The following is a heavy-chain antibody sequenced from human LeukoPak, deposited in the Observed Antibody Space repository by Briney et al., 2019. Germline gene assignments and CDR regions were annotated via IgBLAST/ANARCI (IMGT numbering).Heavy chain of an antibody. CDR2: ISSSGSTI. CDR3: ARGSVYYYDSSGYCPY. J-gene: IGHJ4*02. Sequence: GGSLRLSCAASGFTFSDYYMSWIRQAPGKGLEWVSYISSSGSTIYYADSVKGRFTISRDNAKNSLYLQMNSLRAEDTAVYYCARGSVYYYDSSGYCPYWGQGTLVTVSS. CDR1: GFTFSDYY. D-gene: IGHD3-22*01. V-gene: IGHV3-11*01.